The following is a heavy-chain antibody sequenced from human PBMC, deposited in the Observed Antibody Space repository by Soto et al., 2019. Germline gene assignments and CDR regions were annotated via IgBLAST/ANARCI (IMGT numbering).Heavy chain of an antibody. Sequence: EVQLVESGGGLVQPGGSLRLSCAASGFIFSSYSMTWVRQAPGKGLEWISYITSSSGTKYYADSVKGRFTISRDNAENSLYLQMNSLRDEDTAVYYCARDGDYSSWTDFDYWGQGTLVTVSS. V-gene: IGHV3-48*02. D-gene: IGHD6-13*01. CDR3: ARDGDYSSWTDFDY. J-gene: IGHJ4*02. CDR2: ITSSSGTK. CDR1: GFIFSSYS.